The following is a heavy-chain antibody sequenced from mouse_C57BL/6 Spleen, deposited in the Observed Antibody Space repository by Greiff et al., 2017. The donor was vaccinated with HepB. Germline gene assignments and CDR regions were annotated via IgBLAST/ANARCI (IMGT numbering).Heavy chain of an antibody. Sequence: VQLQQSGAELVKPGASVKLSCKASGYTLTEYAIHWVKQTPGQGLEWIGCFYPGSGSIKYNEKFKDKATLTADKSSSTVYMELSSVTSEDSAVYCWARHGPYGMTFDYWGQGTTLTVSS. CDR1: GYTLTEYA. V-gene: IGHV1-62-2*01. D-gene: IGHD1-1*01. J-gene: IGHJ2*01. CDR2: FYPGSGSI. CDR3: ARHGPYGMTFDY.